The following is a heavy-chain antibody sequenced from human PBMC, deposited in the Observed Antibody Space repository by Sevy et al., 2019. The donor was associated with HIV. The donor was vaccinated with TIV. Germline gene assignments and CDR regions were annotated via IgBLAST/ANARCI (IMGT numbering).Heavy chain of an antibody. J-gene: IGHJ4*02. D-gene: IGHD2-21*01. CDR1: GFSFSSYA. CDR2: IQYDGSNK. V-gene: IGHV3-30*02. CDR3: GKEGGGEGGDH. Sequence: GGSLRLSCAASGFSFSSYAMHWVRQAPGKGLEWMSYIQYDGSNKDYADSVKGRFTISRDNSKNTQYLQMNSLRVEDTAVFYCGKEGGGEGGDHWGQGTLVTVSS.